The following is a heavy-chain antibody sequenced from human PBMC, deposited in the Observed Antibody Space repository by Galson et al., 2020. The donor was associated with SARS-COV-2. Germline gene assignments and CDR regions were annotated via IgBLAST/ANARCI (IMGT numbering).Heavy chain of an antibody. D-gene: IGHD3-16*01. CDR2: ISWNSGSI. CDR1: GFTFDDYA. Sequence: GGSLRLSCAASGFTFDDYAMHWVRQAPGKGLEWVSGISWNSGSIGYADSVKGRFTISRDNAKNSLYLQMNSLRAEDTALYYCAKDKSGEPIMITLGGVPLGYYCYGMDVWGQGTTVTVSS. V-gene: IGHV3-9*01. CDR3: AKDKSGEPIMITLGGVPLGYYCYGMDV. J-gene: IGHJ6*02.